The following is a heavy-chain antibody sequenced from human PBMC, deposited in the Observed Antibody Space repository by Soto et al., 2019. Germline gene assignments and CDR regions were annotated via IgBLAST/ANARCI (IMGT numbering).Heavy chain of an antibody. CDR1: GFIFNNYA. CDR2: VTASGGGT. V-gene: IGHV3-23*01. CDR3: AKALVPALTAKFGY. J-gene: IGHJ4*02. D-gene: IGHD5-18*01. Sequence: PGGSLRLSCAASGFIFNNYAITWGRQAPGKGLEWVSTVTASGGGTFYANSVKGRFTISRDNSRNTLHLQMSSLRVEDTALYYCAKALVPALTAKFGYWGQGTLVTVSS.